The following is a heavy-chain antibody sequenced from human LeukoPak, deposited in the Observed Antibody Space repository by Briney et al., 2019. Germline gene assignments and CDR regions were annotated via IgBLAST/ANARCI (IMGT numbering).Heavy chain of an antibody. V-gene: IGHV1-69*05. J-gene: IGHJ4*02. CDR3: ARDEWLEQLAYYFDS. D-gene: IGHD1-1*01. CDR2: IIPIFGTA. Sequence: SVKVSCKASGGTFSSYAISWVRQAPGQGLEWMGGIIPIFGTANYAQKFQGRVTITTDESTSTAYMELSSLRPEDTALYYCARDEWLEQLAYYFDSWGQGTLVTVSS. CDR1: GGTFSSYA.